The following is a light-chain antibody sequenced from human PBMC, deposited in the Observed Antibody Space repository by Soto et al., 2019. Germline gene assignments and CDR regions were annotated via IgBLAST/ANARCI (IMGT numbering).Light chain of an antibody. CDR1: SSDVGAYIY. J-gene: IGLJ1*01. CDR3: CSYAGSLYV. CDR2: DVT. V-gene: IGLV2-11*01. Sequence: QSALTQPRSVSGSPGQSVTISCTGTSSDVGAYIYVSWYQQHPGKAPKVMIYDVTKRPSGVPDRFSGSKSGNTASLTISGLQAEDEADYYGCSYAGSLYVFGTGTKLTVL.